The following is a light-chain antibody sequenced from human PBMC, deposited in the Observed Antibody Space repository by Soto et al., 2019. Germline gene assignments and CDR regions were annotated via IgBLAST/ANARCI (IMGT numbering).Light chain of an antibody. Sequence: EIVLTQSPATLPSSPGERATLSCRASQSFTSYLPWYQQKPGQAPRLLIYDASNRANGIPARFSGSGSGTDFTLPVSSLEPDEFAGCDCQQRSNWQRLTFGGGTKVEIK. V-gene: IGKV3-11*01. CDR1: QSFTSY. CDR2: DAS. CDR3: QQRSNWQRLT. J-gene: IGKJ4*01.